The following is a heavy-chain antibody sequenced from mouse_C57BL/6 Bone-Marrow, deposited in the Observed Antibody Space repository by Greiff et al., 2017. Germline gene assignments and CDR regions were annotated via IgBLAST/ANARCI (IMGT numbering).Heavy chain of an antibody. CDR1: GYTFTSYW. J-gene: IGHJ3*01. CDR3: ARSAVVASPFAY. Sequence: QVQLKQSGAELAKPGASVKLSCKASGYTFTSYWMHWVKQRPGQGLEWIGYINPSSGYTKYNQKFKDKATLTADKSSSTAYMQLSSRTYEDSAVYYCARSAVVASPFAYWGQGTLVTVSA. V-gene: IGHV1-7*01. CDR2: INPSSGYT. D-gene: IGHD1-1*01.